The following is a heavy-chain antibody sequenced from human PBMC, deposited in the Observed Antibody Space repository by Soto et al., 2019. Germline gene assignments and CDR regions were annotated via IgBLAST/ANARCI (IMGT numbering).Heavy chain of an antibody. J-gene: IGHJ4*02. Sequence: PSQTLSLTCAISGDSVSSKSAAWHWIRQSPSRGLEWLGRTYYRSKWSSNYAVSVKSRITINPDTSKNQFSLQLRSVTPDDTAMYYCARTGDYIADYWGQGTLVTVSS. D-gene: IGHD3-9*01. CDR2: TYYRSKWSS. CDR3: ARTGDYIADY. V-gene: IGHV6-1*01. CDR1: GDSVSSKSAA.